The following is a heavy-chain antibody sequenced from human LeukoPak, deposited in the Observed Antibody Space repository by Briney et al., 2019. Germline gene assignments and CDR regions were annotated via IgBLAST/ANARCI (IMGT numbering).Heavy chain of an antibody. V-gene: IGHV4-39*07. CDR2: ICYSGST. CDR1: GGSISSSTYC. D-gene: IGHD2-2*01. J-gene: IGHJ6*02. CDR3: ARDDSVVVPAAMPHYYYGMDV. Sequence: SETLSLTCTVSGGSISSSTYCWGWIRQPPGKGLEWIGSICYSGSTNYNPSLKSRVTMSVDTSKNQFSLKLSSVTAADTAVYYCARDDSVVVPAAMPHYYYGMDVWGQGTTVTVSS.